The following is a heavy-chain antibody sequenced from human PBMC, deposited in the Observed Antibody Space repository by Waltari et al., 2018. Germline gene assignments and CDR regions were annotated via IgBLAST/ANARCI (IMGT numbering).Heavy chain of an antibody. V-gene: IGHV3-49*03. CDR3: TRDLDIVVVVAADTFWGMDV. CDR2: IRSKAYGGTT. Sequence: EVQLVESGGGLVQPGRSLRLSCTASGFTFGDYAMSWFRQAPGKGLEWVGFIRSKAYGGTTEYAASVKGRFTISRDDSKSIAYLQMNSLKTEDTAVYYCTRDLDIVVVVAADTFWGMDVWGQGTTVTVSS. CDR1: GFTFGDYA. D-gene: IGHD2-15*01. J-gene: IGHJ6*02.